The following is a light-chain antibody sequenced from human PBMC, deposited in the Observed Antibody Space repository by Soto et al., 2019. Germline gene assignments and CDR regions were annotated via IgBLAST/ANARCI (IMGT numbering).Light chain of an antibody. V-gene: IGKV3-20*01. Sequence: EIVLTQSPGTLSLSPGERATLSCRASQSVSSSYLTWYQQKPGQAPRLLIYGASSRATGIPDRFSGSASRTYFTLTISRLEPEDFAVYYCQQYGSSPLYTFGQGTKLEIK. CDR2: GAS. CDR1: QSVSSSY. J-gene: IGKJ2*01. CDR3: QQYGSSPLYT.